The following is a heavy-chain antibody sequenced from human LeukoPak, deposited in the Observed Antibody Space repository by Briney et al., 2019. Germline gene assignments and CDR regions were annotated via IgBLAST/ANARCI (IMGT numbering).Heavy chain of an antibody. J-gene: IGHJ6*03. V-gene: IGHV1-46*01. D-gene: IGHD3-3*01. CDR3: ARDLTTGYDFWSGNYYYYYYMDV. Sequence: ASVKVSCKASGYTFTSYYMHWVRQAPGQGLEWMGIINPSGGSTSYAQKFQGRVTMTRDTSTSTVYMELSSLRSEDTAVYYCARDLTTGYDFWSGNYYYYYYMDVWGKGTTVTVSS. CDR1: GYTFTSYY. CDR2: INPSGGST.